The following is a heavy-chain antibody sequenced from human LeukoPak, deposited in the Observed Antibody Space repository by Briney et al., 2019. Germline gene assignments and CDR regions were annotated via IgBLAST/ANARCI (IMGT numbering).Heavy chain of an antibody. CDR3: AKDGVILAPGVYWYMDV. Sequence: GGSLRLSCVGSGFIFRSYAVTWVRQAPGKGLEWVSSITANGDATYYADSVKGRFTISRDNSRHTLYLQMNSLRAKDTAVFYCAKDGVILAPGVYWYMDVWGRGTTVTVSS. V-gene: IGHV3-23*01. J-gene: IGHJ6*03. CDR2: ITANGDAT. D-gene: IGHD3-16*02. CDR1: GFIFRSYA.